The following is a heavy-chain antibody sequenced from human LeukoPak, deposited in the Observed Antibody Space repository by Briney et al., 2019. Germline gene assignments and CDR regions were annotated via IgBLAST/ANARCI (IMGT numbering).Heavy chain of an antibody. CDR3: ARFLHSSSWYWFDP. CDR2: IYYSGST. V-gene: IGHV4-59*01. CDR1: GGSISSYY. D-gene: IGHD6-13*01. J-gene: IGHJ5*02. Sequence: SETLSLTCTVSGGSISSYYWSWIRQPPGKGLEWIGYIYYSGSTNYNPSLKSRVTISVDTSKNQFSLKLSSVTAADTAVYYCARFLHSSSWYWFDPWGRGTLVTVSS.